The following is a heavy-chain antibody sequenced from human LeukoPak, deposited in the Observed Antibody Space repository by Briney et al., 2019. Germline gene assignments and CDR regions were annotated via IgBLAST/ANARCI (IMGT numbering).Heavy chain of an antibody. V-gene: IGHV1-69*06. D-gene: IGHD3-22*01. CDR2: IIPIFGTA. CDR3: ARSITMIVVVANDAFDI. CDR1: GGTFSSYA. J-gene: IGHJ3*02. Sequence: SVKVSCKASGGTFSSYAISWVRQAPGQGLEWMGGIIPIFGTANYAQKFQGRVTITADKSTSTAYMELSSLRSEDTAVYYCARSITMIVVVANDAFDIWGQGTMVTVSS.